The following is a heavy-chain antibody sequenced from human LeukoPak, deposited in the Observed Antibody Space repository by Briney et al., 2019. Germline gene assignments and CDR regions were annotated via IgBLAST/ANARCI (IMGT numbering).Heavy chain of an antibody. CDR1: GFTFDDYA. CDR2: ISWNSGST. V-gene: IGHV3-9*01. CDR3: ARDVSIVVVVAATAAFDI. Sequence: GRSLRLSCAASGFTFDDYAMHWVRQAPGKGLEWVSGISWNSGSTGYADSVKGRFTISRDNAKNSLYLQMNSLRAEDTALYYCARDVSIVVVVAATAAFDIWGQGTMVTVSS. J-gene: IGHJ3*02. D-gene: IGHD2-15*01.